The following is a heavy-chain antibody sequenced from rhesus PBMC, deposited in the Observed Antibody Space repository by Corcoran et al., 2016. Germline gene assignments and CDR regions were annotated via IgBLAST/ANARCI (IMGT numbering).Heavy chain of an antibody. CDR1: GGSFSSYW. CDR3: AGSIVGTTWDY. Sequence: QVQLQESGPGLVKPSETLSLTCAVSGGSFSSYWWSWIRQPPGKGLGGIGEVNGKSRGTNCDPSLKSRVTISRDASKNQFSLKLSSVTAADAAVYYCAGSIVGTTWDYWGQGVLVIVSS. D-gene: IGHD1-44*01. CDR2: VNGKSRGT. V-gene: IGHV4-80*01. J-gene: IGHJ4*01.